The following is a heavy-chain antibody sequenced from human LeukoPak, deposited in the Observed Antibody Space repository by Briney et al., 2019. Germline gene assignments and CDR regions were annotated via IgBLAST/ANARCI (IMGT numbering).Heavy chain of an antibody. CDR3: AKDHFTIFGVVPHFDL. CDR1: GFTFSSYS. V-gene: IGHV3-48*01. Sequence: PGGSLRLSCAASGFTFSSYSMNWVRQAPGKGLEWVSYISSSSSTIYYADSVKGRFTISRDNSKNTLYLQMNSLRAEDTAVYYCAKDHFTIFGVVPHFDLWGRGTQVTVSS. D-gene: IGHD3-3*01. CDR2: ISSSSSTI. J-gene: IGHJ2*01.